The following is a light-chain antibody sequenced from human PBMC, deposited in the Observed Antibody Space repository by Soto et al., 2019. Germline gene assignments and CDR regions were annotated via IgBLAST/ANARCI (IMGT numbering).Light chain of an antibody. CDR1: ETVISN. CDR3: QQYAKWPPQT. Sequence: ELVIRHSPSALAVSPLERATLSCRASETVISNLAWYQQKPGQAPRLLIYGASTRATGIPARFSGSGSGTEFTLTISNLQSEDFAVYYCQQYAKWPPQTFGQGTKVDIK. CDR2: GAS. V-gene: IGKV3-15*01. J-gene: IGKJ1*01.